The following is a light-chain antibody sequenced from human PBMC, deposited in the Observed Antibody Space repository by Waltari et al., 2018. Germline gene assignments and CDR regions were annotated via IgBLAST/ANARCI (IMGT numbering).Light chain of an antibody. CDR3: QQYDSNSWT. Sequence: DIQMTQSPSTLSASVGDRVTITCRASQSISIWLAWYQQKPGKAPKLLIYDASSLESGVPSRFSGSGSGTEFTLTITNLQPDDFATYYCQQYDSNSWTFGQGTKVEIK. V-gene: IGKV1-5*01. J-gene: IGKJ1*01. CDR2: DAS. CDR1: QSISIW.